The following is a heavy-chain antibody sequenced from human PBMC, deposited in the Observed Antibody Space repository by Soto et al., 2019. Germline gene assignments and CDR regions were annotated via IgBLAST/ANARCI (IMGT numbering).Heavy chain of an antibody. Sequence: SETLSLTCTVSGGAISTYYWAWIRQPAGKGLEWIGRIYSSGSTKYNPSLQSRVTMSLDTSNNQFSLRLTSVTAADTAVYYCARGQRFSDWFDPWGQGTLVTVSS. D-gene: IGHD3-3*01. CDR3: ARGQRFSDWFDP. J-gene: IGHJ5*02. CDR2: IYSSGST. V-gene: IGHV4-4*07. CDR1: GGAISTYY.